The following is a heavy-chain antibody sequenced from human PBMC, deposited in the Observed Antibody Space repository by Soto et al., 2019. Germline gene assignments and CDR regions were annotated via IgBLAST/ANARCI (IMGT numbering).Heavy chain of an antibody. CDR3: ARVDTSMGATCASY. V-gene: IGHV4-31*03. D-gene: IGHD1-26*01. Sequence: QVQLQESGPGLVKPSQTLSLTCTVSGGSISSGGYHWSWIRQHPGKGLEWIGYIYYSGSTYYNPSLKSRVTISVDTSKNQFSLKLSSVTAADTAVYYCARVDTSMGATCASYWGQGTLVTVSS. CDR1: GGSISSGGYH. J-gene: IGHJ4*02. CDR2: IYYSGST.